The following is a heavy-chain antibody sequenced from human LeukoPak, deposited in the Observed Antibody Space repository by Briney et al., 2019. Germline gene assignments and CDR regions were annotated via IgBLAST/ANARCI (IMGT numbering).Heavy chain of an antibody. CDR1: GGSISSGDYY. V-gene: IGHV4-30-4*08. CDR3: ARGFGEMAHYFDY. J-gene: IGHJ4*02. CDR2: IYYSGST. D-gene: IGHD5-24*01. Sequence: SQTPSLTCTVSGGSISSGDYYWSWIRQPPGKGLEWIGYIYYSGSTYYNPSLKSRVTTSVDTSKNQFSLKLSSVTAADTAVYYCARGFGEMAHYFDYWGQGTLVTVSS.